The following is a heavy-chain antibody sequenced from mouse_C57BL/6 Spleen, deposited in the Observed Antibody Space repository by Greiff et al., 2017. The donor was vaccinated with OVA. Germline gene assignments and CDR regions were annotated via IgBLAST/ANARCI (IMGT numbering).Heavy chain of an antibody. Sequence: QVQLQESGAELMKPGASVKLSCKASGYTFTGYWIEWVKQTPGHGLEWIGEILPGCGSTNYNEKFTGKGTFTADTSSNTAYMQLSSLTTEDSAIYYCDRSSTTVAFAYWGQGTLVTVSA. V-gene: IGHV1-9*01. CDR3: DRSSTTVAFAY. CDR1: GYTFTGYW. J-gene: IGHJ3*01. D-gene: IGHD1-1*01. CDR2: ILPGCGST.